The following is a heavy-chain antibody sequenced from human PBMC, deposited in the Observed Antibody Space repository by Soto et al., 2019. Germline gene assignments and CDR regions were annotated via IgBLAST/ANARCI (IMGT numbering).Heavy chain of an antibody. J-gene: IGHJ4*02. Sequence: QITLKESGPTLVKPTETLTLTCSFSGFSFTTGRVAVGWFRQPPGKALEWLGLIYGNDDKRFSPSLKSRLTITKDTASNQVVLTLSNVDRGDSDTYFCAHSDLSGVVIPFGFWGQGTVVTVSS. CDR1: GFSFTTGRVA. CDR3: AHSDLSGVVIPFGF. V-gene: IGHV2-5*01. D-gene: IGHD3-3*01. CDR2: IYGNDDK.